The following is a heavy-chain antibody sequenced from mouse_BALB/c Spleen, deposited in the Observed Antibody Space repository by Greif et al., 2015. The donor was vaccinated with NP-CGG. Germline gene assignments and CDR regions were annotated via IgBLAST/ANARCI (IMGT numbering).Heavy chain of an antibody. CDR3: ARSSTTVVATPYYFDY. CDR2: IYPGNGDT. D-gene: IGHD1-1*01. Sequence: SGAELVKPGASVKMSCKASGYTFTSYNMHWVKQTPGQGLEWIGAIYPGNGDTSYNQKFKGKATLTADKSSSTAYMQLSSLTSEDSAVYYCARSSTTVVATPYYFDYWGQGTTLTVSS. J-gene: IGHJ2*01. V-gene: IGHV1-12*01. CDR1: GYTFTSYN.